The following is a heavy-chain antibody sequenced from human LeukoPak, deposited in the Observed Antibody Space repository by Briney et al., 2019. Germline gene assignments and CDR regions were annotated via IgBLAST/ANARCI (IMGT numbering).Heavy chain of an antibody. D-gene: IGHD2-21*01. J-gene: IGHJ4*02. CDR3: ARGGDYYFYYYHY. CDR2: IIPIFGRA. V-gene: IGHV1-69*05. CDR1: GGTFSTHA. Sequence: EASVXXXCKASGGTFSTHAISWVRQAPGQGLEWMGGIIPIFGRANYAQKFQGRVTINTEEARKKDYMELNSLRSEDTAVYYCARGGDYYFYYYHYWGQGTLVTVSS.